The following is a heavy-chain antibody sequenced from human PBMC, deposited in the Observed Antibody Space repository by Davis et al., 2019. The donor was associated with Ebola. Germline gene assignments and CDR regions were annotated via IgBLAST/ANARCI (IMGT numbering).Heavy chain of an antibody. Sequence: AASVKVSCKASGYTFTSYGISWVRQAPGQGLEWMGWISAYNGNTNYAQKLQGRVTMTTDTSTSTAYMELRSLRSDDTAVYYCARGITMVRANGWFDPWGQGTLVTVSS. V-gene: IGHV1-18*01. D-gene: IGHD3-10*01. CDR3: ARGITMVRANGWFDP. J-gene: IGHJ5*02. CDR1: GYTFTSYG. CDR2: ISAYNGNT.